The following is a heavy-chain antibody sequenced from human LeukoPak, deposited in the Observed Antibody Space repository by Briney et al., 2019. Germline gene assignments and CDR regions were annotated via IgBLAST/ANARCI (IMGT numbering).Heavy chain of an antibody. Sequence: GASVKVSCKASGYTFTGYYMYWVRQAPGQGLEWMGWINPNSGGTNYAQKFQGRVTLTRDTSISTAYMELTRLRSDDTAVYYCSRQYYEGASDIWGQGTMVTVSS. CDR2: INPNSGGT. CDR1: GYTFTGYY. CDR3: SRQYYEGASDI. V-gene: IGHV1-2*02. D-gene: IGHD3-22*01. J-gene: IGHJ3*02.